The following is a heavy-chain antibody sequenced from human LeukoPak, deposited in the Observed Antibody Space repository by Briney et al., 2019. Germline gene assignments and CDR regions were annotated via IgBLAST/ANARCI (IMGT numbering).Heavy chain of an antibody. CDR2: IIXXXGTA. J-gene: IGHJ6*03. Sequence: GTXXXXAXXXVRXAPXQGXXXXXRIIXXXGTANYAQKFQGRVTITTDESTGTAYMELSSLRSEDTAVYYCARGPRDDILTGQKYYYYYMDVWGKGTTVTVSS. CDR3: ARGPRDDILTGQKYYYYYMDV. D-gene: IGHD3-9*01. CDR1: GTXXXXA. V-gene: IGHV1-69*05.